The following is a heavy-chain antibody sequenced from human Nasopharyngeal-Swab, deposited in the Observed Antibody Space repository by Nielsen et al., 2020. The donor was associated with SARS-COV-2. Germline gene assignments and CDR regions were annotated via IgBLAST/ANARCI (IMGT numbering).Heavy chain of an antibody. V-gene: IGHV3-23*01. J-gene: IGHJ4*02. CDR2: LGTAGDT. D-gene: IGHD3-16*02. CDR3: TKKTVGTYPFDY. CDR1: GFTFSSYA. Sequence: GGSLRLSCAASGFTFSSYAMSWVRQAPGKGLQWVSTLGTAGDTYYADSVKGRFTNSRDNSKNTLYLQMNSLRAGDTAVYYYTKKTVGTYPFDYWGQGTLVTLSS.